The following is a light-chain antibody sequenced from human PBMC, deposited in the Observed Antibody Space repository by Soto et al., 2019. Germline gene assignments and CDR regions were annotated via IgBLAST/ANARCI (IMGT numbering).Light chain of an antibody. CDR2: LGS. Sequence: DMVMTQSPFSLAVTPGESASISCRSSQSLLHSNGYNYLNWYLQKPGQSPQLLIYLGSNRASGVPDRFSGSGSGTDFTLTINRVEAEDVGLYFCAQGLATPFTFGGGTKVDIK. V-gene: IGKV2-28*01. CDR1: QSLLHSNGYNY. CDR3: AQGLATPFT. J-gene: IGKJ4*01.